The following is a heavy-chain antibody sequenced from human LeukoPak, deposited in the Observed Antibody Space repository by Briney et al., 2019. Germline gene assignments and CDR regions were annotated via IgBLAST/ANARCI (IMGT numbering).Heavy chain of an antibody. J-gene: IGHJ4*02. CDR1: GFTFSSSA. D-gene: IGHD4-17*01. CDR2: IAHHGNNK. Sequence: GGSLRLSCGASGFTFSSSAMHWVRQGPGKGLEWVAYIAHHGNNKYYADSVKGRFTISRDNSKGSLYLQMNSLRADDTAVYYCAKDLDYGDLDYWGQGTLVTVSS. V-gene: IGHV3-30*02. CDR3: AKDLDYGDLDY.